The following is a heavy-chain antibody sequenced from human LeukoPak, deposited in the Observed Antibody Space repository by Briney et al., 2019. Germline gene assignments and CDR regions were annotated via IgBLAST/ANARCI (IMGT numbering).Heavy chain of an antibody. J-gene: IGHJ4*02. CDR1: GFTLSSYG. CDR2: TWYDGSNK. Sequence: GGSLRLFWAASGFTLSSYGMNWVRRAPGKGLEGLTFTWYDGSNKYYADSVKGRFTISRDNAKNTLYLQMNSLRAEDTAVYYCARDDYGGRGEFDYWGQGTLVTVSS. CDR3: ARDDYGGRGEFDY. V-gene: IGHV3-33*01. D-gene: IGHD4-23*01.